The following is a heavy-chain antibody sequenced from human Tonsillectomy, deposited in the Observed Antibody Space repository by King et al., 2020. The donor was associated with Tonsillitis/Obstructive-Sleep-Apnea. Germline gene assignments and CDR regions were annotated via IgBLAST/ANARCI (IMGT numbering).Heavy chain of an antibody. D-gene: IGHD6-13*01. Sequence: VQLVESGGGLVKPGGSLRLSCAASGFTFSSYSMNGVRQAPGRGLEWVSSISSSSSYIYYADSGKGRFPIPRDNAKTSLYLQMNSLRAEYTAVYYCARGGSSSWYFSETTIAVAFWGQGTLVTVSP. CDR2: ISSSSSYI. CDR3: ARGGSSSWYFSETTIAVAF. CDR1: GFTFSSYS. J-gene: IGHJ4*02. V-gene: IGHV3-21*01.